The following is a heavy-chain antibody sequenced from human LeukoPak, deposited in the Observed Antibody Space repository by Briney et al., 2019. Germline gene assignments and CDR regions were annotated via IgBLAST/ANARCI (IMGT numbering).Heavy chain of an antibody. V-gene: IGHV3-7*01. D-gene: IGHD2-15*01. CDR3: AREDGYCSGGNCYSYFDS. J-gene: IGHJ4*02. CDR2: IKKTGSET. CDR1: GFTFSHFW. Sequence: GGSLRLSCAASGFTFSHFWMSWVRQAPGKGLEWVAYIKKTGSETYYVDPVKGRFTITRDNTRSSLFLQMYSLRAEDTAVYFCAREDGYCSGGNCYSYFDSWGQGTLVTVSS.